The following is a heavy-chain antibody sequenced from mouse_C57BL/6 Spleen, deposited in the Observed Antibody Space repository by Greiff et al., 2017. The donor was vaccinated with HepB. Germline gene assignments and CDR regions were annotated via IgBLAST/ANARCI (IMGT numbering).Heavy chain of an antibody. J-gene: IGHJ3*01. CDR3: AGYGSEAD. CDR1: GYAFSSSW. CDR2: IYPGDGDT. D-gene: IGHD1-1*02. Sequence: VKLMESGPELVKPGASVKISCKASGYAFSSSWMNWVKQRPGKGLEWIGRIYPGDGDTNYNGKFKGKATLTADKSSSTAYMQLSSLTSEDSAVYFWAGYGSEADWGQGTLVTVSA. V-gene: IGHV1-82*01.